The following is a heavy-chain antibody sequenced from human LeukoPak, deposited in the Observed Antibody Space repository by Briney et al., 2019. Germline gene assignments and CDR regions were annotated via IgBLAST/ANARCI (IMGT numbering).Heavy chain of an antibody. CDR2: ISGSGGST. CDR1: GFTFSSYA. V-gene: IGHV3-23*01. Sequence: GGSLRLSCAASGFTFSSYAMSWVRQAPGRGPEWVSAISGSGGSTYYADSVKGRFTISRDNSKNTLYLQMNSLRAEDTAVYYCAKASGNMVATLRYWGQGTLVTVSS. CDR3: AKASGNMVATLRY. D-gene: IGHD4-23*01. J-gene: IGHJ4*02.